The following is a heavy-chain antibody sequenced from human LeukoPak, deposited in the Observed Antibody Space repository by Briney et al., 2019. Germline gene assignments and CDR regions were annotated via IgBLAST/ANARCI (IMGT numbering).Heavy chain of an antibody. D-gene: IGHD2-15*01. CDR3: ARGYRSGGSCYSGRWFDP. Sequence: VASVKVSCKASGYTFTSYDINWVRQATGQGLEWMGWMNPNSGNTGYAQKFRGRVTMTRNTSISTAYMELSSLRSEDTAVYYCARGYRSGGSCYSGRWFDPWGQGTLVTVSS. V-gene: IGHV1-8*01. J-gene: IGHJ5*02. CDR2: MNPNSGNT. CDR1: GYTFTSYD.